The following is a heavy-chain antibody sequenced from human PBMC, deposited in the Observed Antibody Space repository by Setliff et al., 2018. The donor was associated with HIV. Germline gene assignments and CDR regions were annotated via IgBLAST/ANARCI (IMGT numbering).Heavy chain of an antibody. V-gene: IGHV4-61*10. J-gene: IGHJ4*02. CDR1: GDSVSSRSYY. Sequence: LSLTCTVSGDSVSSRSYYWSWIRQPAGKGLEWIGEINHSANTMDNASLKGRVTLSVDASKSQFSLKLTSVTAADTGVYYCAQLGMVDDFDYWGQGTLVTVSS. CDR3: AQLGMVDDFDY. D-gene: IGHD1-1*01. CDR2: INHSANT.